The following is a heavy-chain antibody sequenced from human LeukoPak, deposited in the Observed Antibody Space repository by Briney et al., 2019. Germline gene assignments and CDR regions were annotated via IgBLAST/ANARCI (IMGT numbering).Heavy chain of an antibody. J-gene: IGHJ4*02. D-gene: IGHD3-22*01. Sequence: GGSLTLSCAVSGITLSNYGMSWVRQAPGKGLEWVAGIGGSGAGTNYADSVKGRFTISRDNSKNTLYLQMNSLRVEDTAVYFCAKRGVVIRVILVGFHKEAYYFDSWGQGALVTVSS. CDR3: AKRGVVIRVILVGFHKEAYYFDS. V-gene: IGHV3-23*01. CDR1: GITLSNYG. CDR2: IGGSGAGT.